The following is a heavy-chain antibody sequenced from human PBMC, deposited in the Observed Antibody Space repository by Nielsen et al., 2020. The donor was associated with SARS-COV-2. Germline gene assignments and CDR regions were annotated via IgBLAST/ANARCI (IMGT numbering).Heavy chain of an antibody. J-gene: IGHJ6*03. CDR2: IYYSGST. CDR3: ARDITGKSLYYMDV. V-gene: IGHV4-59*01. D-gene: IGHD1-20*01. Sequence: WIRQPPGKGLEWIGTIYYSGSTNYNPSLKSRVTISVDTSKNQFSLKLSSVTAADTAVYYCARDITGKSLYYMDVWGKGTTVTVSS.